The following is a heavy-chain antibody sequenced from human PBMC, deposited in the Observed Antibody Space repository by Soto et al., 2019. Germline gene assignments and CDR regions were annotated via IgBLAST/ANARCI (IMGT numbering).Heavy chain of an antibody. V-gene: IGHV1-69*01. CDR2: IIPIFGTA. CDR3: ARTFGPVGAFDI. Sequence: QVQLVQSGAEVKKPGSSVKVSCKASGGTFSSYAISWVRQAPGQGLGWMRGIIPIFGTANYAQKFQGRVTLSADESTGTAYMELSSLRSEDTAVYYCARTFGPVGAFDIWGKGTMVTVSS. D-gene: IGHD3-16*01. J-gene: IGHJ3*02. CDR1: GGTFSSYA.